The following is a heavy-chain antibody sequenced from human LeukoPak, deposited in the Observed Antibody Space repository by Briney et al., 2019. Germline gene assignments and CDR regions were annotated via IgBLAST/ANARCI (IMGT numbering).Heavy chain of an antibody. V-gene: IGHV3-53*01. Sequence: PGGSLRLSCAASGLTVSSNCMSWVRQAPGKVLEWASFIYSGGNTYYADSVKGRFTISRDNSKNTVHLQMNSLRAEDTAMYYCARRAGDYSHPYDYWGQGTLVTVSS. D-gene: IGHD3-22*01. J-gene: IGHJ4*02. CDR2: IYSGGNT. CDR3: ARRAGDYSHPYDY. CDR1: GLTVSSNC.